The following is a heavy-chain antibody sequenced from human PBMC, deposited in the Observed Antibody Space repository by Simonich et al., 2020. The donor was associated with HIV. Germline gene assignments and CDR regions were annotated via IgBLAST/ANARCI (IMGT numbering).Heavy chain of an antibody. J-gene: IGHJ4*02. CDR1: GGSFSGYY. D-gene: IGHD2-2*01. CDR3: ARGFYQRLYYFDY. CDR2: INHSRST. Sequence: QVQLQQWGAGLLKPSETLSLTCAVYGGSFSGYYWSWIRQPPGKGLEWIGEINHSRSTNYNPSLKSRVTRSVDTSKNQFSLKLSSVTAADTAVYYCARGFYQRLYYFDYWGQGTLVTVSS. V-gene: IGHV4-34*01.